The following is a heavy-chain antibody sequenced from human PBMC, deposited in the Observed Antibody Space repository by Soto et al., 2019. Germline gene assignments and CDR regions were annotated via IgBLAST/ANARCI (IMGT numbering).Heavy chain of an antibody. V-gene: IGHV3-23*01. CDR3: ASHLYYDSSGYNWFDP. CDR2: TSGSGGST. CDR1: GFTFSSYA. D-gene: IGHD3-22*01. J-gene: IGHJ5*02. Sequence: LRLSCAASGFTFSSYAMSWVRQAPGKGLEWVSATSGSGGSTYYADSVKGRFTISRDNSKNTLYLQMNSLRAEDTAVYYCASHLYYDSSGYNWFDPWGQGTLVTVSS.